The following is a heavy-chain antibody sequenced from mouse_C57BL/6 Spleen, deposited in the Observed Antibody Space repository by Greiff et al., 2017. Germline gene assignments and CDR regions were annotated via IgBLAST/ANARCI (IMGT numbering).Heavy chain of an antibody. V-gene: IGHV1-62-2*01. CDR2: FYPGSGSI. J-gene: IGHJ3*01. Sequence: VMLVESGAELVKPGASVKLSCKASGYTFTEYTIHWVKQRSGQGLEWIGWFYPGSGSIKYNEKFKDKATLTADKSSSTVYMELSRLTSEDSAVYFCARHEDRGYWFAYWGQGTLVTVSA. CDR1: GYTFTEYT. D-gene: IGHD2-2*01. CDR3: ARHEDRGYWFAY.